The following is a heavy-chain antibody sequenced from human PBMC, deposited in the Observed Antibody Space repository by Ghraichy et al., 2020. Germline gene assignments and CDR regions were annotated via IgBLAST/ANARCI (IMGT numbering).Heavy chain of an antibody. D-gene: IGHD1-26*01. V-gene: IGHV4-59*01. Sequence: ESLNISCTVSGYFTSSNFWGWIRQPPGKGLEWIGFASDSGGTNHNPSLKSRVTISLDTSRNQFSLKVTSVTAADTAVYYCARDNMGSLDFWGQGILVTVSS. CDR3: ARDNMGSLDF. CDR2: ASDSGGT. J-gene: IGHJ4*02. CDR1: GYFTSSNF.